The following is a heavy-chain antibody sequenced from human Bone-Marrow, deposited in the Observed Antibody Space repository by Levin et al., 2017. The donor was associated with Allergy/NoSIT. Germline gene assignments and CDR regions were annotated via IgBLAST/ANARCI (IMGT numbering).Heavy chain of an antibody. D-gene: IGHD6-13*01. J-gene: IGHJ4*02. V-gene: IGHV4-31*03. CDR3: ARGSGIGAPSFDY. Sequence: SQTLSLTCSVSGDSIHSQGYYWTWIRHHPGKGLEWLGSISYSASTYYTPSLRGRLTLSLDTSKNQFSLKLTSVTAADTAIYFCARGSGIGAPSFDYWGQGTLITVSS. CDR1: GDSIHSQGYY. CDR2: ISYSAST.